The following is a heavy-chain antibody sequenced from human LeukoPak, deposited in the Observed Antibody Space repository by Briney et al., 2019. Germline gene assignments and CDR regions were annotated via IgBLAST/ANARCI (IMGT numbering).Heavy chain of an antibody. CDR1: GFTFSSYA. CDR3: ARDLGYCTNGVCHTRFDY. Sequence: GGSLRLSCAASGFTFSSYAMSWVRQAPGKGLEWVSAISGSGGSTYYADSVKGRFTLSRDNSKNTLYLQMNSLRAEDTAVYYCARDLGYCTNGVCHTRFDYWGQGTLVAVSS. D-gene: IGHD2-8*01. J-gene: IGHJ4*02. V-gene: IGHV3-23*01. CDR2: ISGSGGST.